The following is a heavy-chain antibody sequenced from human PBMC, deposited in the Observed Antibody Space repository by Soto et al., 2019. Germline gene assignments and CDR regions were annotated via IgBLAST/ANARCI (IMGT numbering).Heavy chain of an antibody. CDR3: ARASIPTVIDRDYYYMDV. V-gene: IGHV4-34*01. Sequence: QVQLQQWGAGLLKPSETLSLTCAVYGGSFSGYYWSWIRQPPGKGLEWIGEINHSGSTNYNPTLNSRVTISVDTSKNQFSLKLSSVTAADTAVYYCARASIPTVIDRDYYYMDVWGKGTTVTVSS. J-gene: IGHJ6*03. CDR1: GGSFSGYY. D-gene: IGHD4-4*01. CDR2: INHSGST.